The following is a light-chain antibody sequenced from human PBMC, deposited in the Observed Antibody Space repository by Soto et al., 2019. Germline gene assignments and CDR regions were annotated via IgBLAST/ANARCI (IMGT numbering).Light chain of an antibody. CDR1: SSDVGGYNY. J-gene: IGLJ1*01. CDR3: SPFTSSTTYV. V-gene: IGLV2-14*01. CDR2: NVN. Sequence: QSVLTQPASVSGSPGQSITISCTGTSSDVGGYNYVSWYQQHPGEVPKLIIFNVNNRPSGVSNRFSGSKSGNTASLTISGLQAEDEADYYCSPFTSSTTYVFGTGTKVTVL.